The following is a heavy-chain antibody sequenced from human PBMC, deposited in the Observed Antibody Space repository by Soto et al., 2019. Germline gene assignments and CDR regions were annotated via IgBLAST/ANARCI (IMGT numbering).Heavy chain of an antibody. CDR2: INPNSGGT. V-gene: IGHV1-2*02. CDR3: ARAGMAAARSGEYAMDV. Sequence: QVQLVQSGAEVKRPGASGMVSGKASGYTFTGYYIHWVRQAPGQGLEWLGWINPNSGGTKFAQKFQGRVTMARDTSISTAYMELSGLTSDDTAVYHCARAGMAAARSGEYAMDVWGQGTTVTVSS. D-gene: IGHD6-25*01. CDR1: GYTFTGYY. J-gene: IGHJ6*02.